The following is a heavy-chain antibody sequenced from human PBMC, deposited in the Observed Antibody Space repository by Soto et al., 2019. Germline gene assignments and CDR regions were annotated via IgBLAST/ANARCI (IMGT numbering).Heavy chain of an antibody. CDR1: GGTFSSYA. CDR3: ARYHLGYCSSTSCHENGMDV. D-gene: IGHD2-2*01. V-gene: IGHV1-18*01. Sequence: ASVKVSCKASGGTFSSYAISWVRQAPGQGLEWMGWISAYNGNTNYAQKLQGRVTMTTDTSTSTAYMELRSLRSDDTAVYYCARYHLGYCSSTSCHENGMDVWGQGTTVTVSS. J-gene: IGHJ6*02. CDR2: ISAYNGNT.